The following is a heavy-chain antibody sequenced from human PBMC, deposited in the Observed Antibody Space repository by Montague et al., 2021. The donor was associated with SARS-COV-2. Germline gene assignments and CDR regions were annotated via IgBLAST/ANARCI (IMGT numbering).Heavy chain of an antibody. CDR3: ASRTDILTGYYDY. Sequence: SETLSLTCAVSGGSISHYYWSWIRQPPGKGLEWIGYIYSSGGTDYNPSLKSRVTLSLDAAKNHFSLRLSSVTAADTAVYYCASRTDILTGYYDYWGQGTLVTVSS. D-gene: IGHD3-9*01. V-gene: IGHV4-59*01. CDR2: IYSSGGT. J-gene: IGHJ4*02. CDR1: GGSISHYY.